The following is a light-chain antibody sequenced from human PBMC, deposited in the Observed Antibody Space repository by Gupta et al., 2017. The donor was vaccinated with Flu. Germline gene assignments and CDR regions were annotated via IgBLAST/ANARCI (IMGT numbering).Light chain of an antibody. J-gene: IGKJ2*01. CDR1: QSVDSS. V-gene: IGKV3-11*01. Sequence: EIVLTQSPVTLSLSPGERATLSCRASQSVDSSLDWYQQKPGQPPRLLVYDASNRDTGIPARFSGSGSGKDLTLTISSLEQEDFAVYYCQQRSIWPPYTFGQGTKVEIK. CDR2: DAS. CDR3: QQRSIWPPYT.